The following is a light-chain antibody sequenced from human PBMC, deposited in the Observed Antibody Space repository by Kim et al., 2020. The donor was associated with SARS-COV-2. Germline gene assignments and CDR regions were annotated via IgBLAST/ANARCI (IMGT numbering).Light chain of an antibody. V-gene: IGKV1-5*03. CDR1: QNVGYW. Sequence: DIQMTQSPSTLSASVGDRITITCRASQNVGYWLAWYQQKPGTAPKLLIYKTSTLQSGVPSRFSGSGSGTEFSLTISSQQPDDFANYYCKQYNTCSWPFDQGTKVDI. CDR2: KTS. J-gene: IGKJ1*01. CDR3: KQYNTCSWP.